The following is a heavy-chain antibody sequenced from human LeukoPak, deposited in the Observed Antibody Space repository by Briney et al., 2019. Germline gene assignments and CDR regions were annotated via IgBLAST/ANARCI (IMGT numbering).Heavy chain of an antibody. V-gene: IGHV3-23*01. CDR3: AKVREYYYDSSGVFDY. J-gene: IGHJ4*02. D-gene: IGHD3-22*01. CDR2: ISGSGGST. Sequence: GGSLRLSCAASGFTFSSYAMSWVRQAPGKGLEWVSAISGSGGSTYYADSVKGRFTISRDNPKNTLYLQMNSLRAEDTAVYYCAKVREYYYDSSGVFDYWGQGTLVTVSS. CDR1: GFTFSSYA.